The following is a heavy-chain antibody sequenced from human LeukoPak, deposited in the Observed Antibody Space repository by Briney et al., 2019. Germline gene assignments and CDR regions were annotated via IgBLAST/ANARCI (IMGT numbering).Heavy chain of an antibody. Sequence: SETLSLTCTVSGGSISSYYWSWIRQPPGKGLEWIGYIYYSGSTNYNPSLKSRVTISVDTSKNQFSLKLSSVTAADTAVYHCARDSGGRYCSGGSCPNDAFDIWGQGTMVTVSS. V-gene: IGHV4-59*12. CDR3: ARDSGGRYCSGGSCPNDAFDI. D-gene: IGHD2-15*01. CDR1: GGSISSYY. J-gene: IGHJ3*02. CDR2: IYYSGST.